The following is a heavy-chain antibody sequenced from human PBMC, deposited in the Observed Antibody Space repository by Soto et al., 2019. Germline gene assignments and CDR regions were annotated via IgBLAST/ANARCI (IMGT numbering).Heavy chain of an antibody. CDR2: IYYSGST. CDR3: ARLSASLFDY. Sequence: PSETLSLTCTVSGGSISSYYWSWIRQPPGKGLEWIGYIYYSGSTNYNPSLKSRVTISVDTSKNQFSLKLSSVTAADTAVYYCARLSASLFDYWGQGTLVTVSS. D-gene: IGHD3-16*02. CDR1: GGSISSYY. J-gene: IGHJ4*02. V-gene: IGHV4-59*08.